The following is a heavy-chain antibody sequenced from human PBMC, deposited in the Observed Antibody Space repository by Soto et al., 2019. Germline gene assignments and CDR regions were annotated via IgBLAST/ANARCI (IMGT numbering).Heavy chain of an antibody. D-gene: IGHD3-3*02. CDR3: GRHVGGLGDLAYHYYYYGMDV. J-gene: IGHJ6*02. CDR1: GASIRSSGDY. Sequence: SETLSLTCTVSGASIRSSGDYWAWIRQSPGKGLEWIGSFHSSGNTYYNPSLKSRVAIFVDTSKNQFSLKLRSVTAADTAMFYFGRHVGGLGDLAYHYYYYGMDVWGQGTTVTVSS. CDR2: FHSSGNT. V-gene: IGHV4-39*01.